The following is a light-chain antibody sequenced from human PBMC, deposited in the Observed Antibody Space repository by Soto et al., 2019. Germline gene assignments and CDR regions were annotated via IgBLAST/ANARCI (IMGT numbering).Light chain of an antibody. CDR2: EVT. Sequence: QSALTQPPSASGSSGQSVTISCTGTSGDVGAYNYVSWYQQHPGKAPKLIIYEVTERPSGVPDRFSGSKSGNTASLTVSGLQADDEADYYCSSYAGSPVVFGGGTKLTVL. CDR1: SGDVGAYNY. CDR3: SSYAGSPVV. V-gene: IGLV2-8*01. J-gene: IGLJ2*01.